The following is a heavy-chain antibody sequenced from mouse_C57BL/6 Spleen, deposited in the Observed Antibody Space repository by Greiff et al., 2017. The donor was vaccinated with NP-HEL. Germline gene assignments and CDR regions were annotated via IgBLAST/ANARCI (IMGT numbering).Heavy chain of an antibody. CDR1: GYAFSSYW. V-gene: IGHV1-80*01. J-gene: IGHJ2*01. Sequence: QVQLKQSGAELVKPGASVKISCKASGYAFSSYWMNWVKQRPGKGLEWIGQIYPGDGDTNYNGKFKGKATLTADKSSSTAYMQLSSLTSEDSAVYFCARPSTVVAGNYFDYWGQGTTLTVSS. CDR2: IYPGDGDT. D-gene: IGHD1-1*01. CDR3: ARPSTVVAGNYFDY.